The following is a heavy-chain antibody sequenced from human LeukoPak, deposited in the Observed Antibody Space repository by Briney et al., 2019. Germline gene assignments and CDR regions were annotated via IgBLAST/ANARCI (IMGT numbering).Heavy chain of an antibody. V-gene: IGHV3-7*01. CDR1: GFTFISYW. J-gene: IGHJ4*02. D-gene: IGHD6-6*01. CDR3: ARVESSAFDY. Sequence: GGSLRLSCAASGFTFISYWMTWVRQAPGKGLEWVANIKEDGIEKHYVDSVKGRFTISRDNAENSLYLQMNSLRAEDTAVYYCARVESSAFDYWGQGTLVTVSS. CDR2: IKEDGIEK.